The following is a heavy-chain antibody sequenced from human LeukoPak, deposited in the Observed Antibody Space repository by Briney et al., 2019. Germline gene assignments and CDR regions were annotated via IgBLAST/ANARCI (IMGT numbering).Heavy chain of an antibody. J-gene: IGHJ4*02. CDR1: GFTFSSYA. V-gene: IGHV3-64*01. CDR3: ARETYSSSGRVSDY. CDR2: ISSNGGST. Sequence: GGSLRLSCAASGFTFSSYAMHWVRQAPGKGLEYVSAISSNGGSTYYANSVKGRFTISRDNSKNTLYLQMGSLRAEDMAVYYCARETYSSSGRVSDYWGQGTLVTVSS. D-gene: IGHD6-6*01.